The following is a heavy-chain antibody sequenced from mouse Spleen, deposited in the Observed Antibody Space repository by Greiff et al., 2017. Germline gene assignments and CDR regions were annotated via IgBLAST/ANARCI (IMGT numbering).Heavy chain of an antibody. V-gene: IGHV1-22*01. D-gene: IGHD1-1*01. Sequence: VQLQQSGPELVKPGASVKMSCKASGYTFTDYNMHWVKQSHGKSLEWIGYINPNNGGTSYNQKFKGKATLTVNKSSSTAYMELRSLTSEDSAVYYCAQGYYGSSTDYWGQGTTLTVSS. CDR1: GYTFTDYN. CDR2: INPNNGGT. J-gene: IGHJ2*01. CDR3: AQGYYGSSTDY.